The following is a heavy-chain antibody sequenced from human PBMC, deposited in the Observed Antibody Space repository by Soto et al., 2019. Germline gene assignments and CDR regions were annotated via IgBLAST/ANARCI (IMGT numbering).Heavy chain of an antibody. CDR2: ISSSGSTI. D-gene: IGHD5-18*01. CDR1: GFTFSSYE. Sequence: GGSLRLSCAASGFTFSSYEMNWVRQAPGKGLEWVSYISSSGSTIYYADSVKGRFTISRDNAKNSLYLQMNSLRAEDTAVYYCAKARIQLWSGASVYWGQGTLVTVSS. J-gene: IGHJ4*02. CDR3: AKARIQLWSGASVY. V-gene: IGHV3-48*03.